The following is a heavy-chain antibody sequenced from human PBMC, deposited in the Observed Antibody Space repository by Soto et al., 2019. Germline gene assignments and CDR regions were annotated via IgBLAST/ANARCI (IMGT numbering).Heavy chain of an antibody. CDR1: GYSFTNYW. J-gene: IGHJ4*02. D-gene: IGHD3-3*01. CDR3: ARMYYDFWSGYSTHYFDS. Sequence: GESLKISCKGSGYSFTNYWIAWVRQMPGKGLEWMGSIYPGDSDTRYSPSFQGQVTISADKSISSAYLQWNTLKASDTAIYYWARMYYDFWSGYSTHYFDSWGQGTLVTVS. CDR2: IYPGDSDT. V-gene: IGHV5-51*01.